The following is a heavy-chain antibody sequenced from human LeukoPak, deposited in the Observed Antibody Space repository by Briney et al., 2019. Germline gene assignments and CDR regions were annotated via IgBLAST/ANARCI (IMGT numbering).Heavy chain of an antibody. J-gene: IGHJ4*02. CDR2: ISGTGDYI. CDR3: ARREPTGCSGTSCFAEPVGY. CDR1: GFTFSSYS. Sequence: GGSLRLSCAASGFTFSSYSMNWVRQAPGKGLEWVSSISGTGDYIYYADSVKGRFTISRDNGKNSLYLQMNSLRVEDTAVYYCARREPTGCSGTSCFAEPVGYWGQGTLVTVSS. V-gene: IGHV3-21*01. D-gene: IGHD2-2*01.